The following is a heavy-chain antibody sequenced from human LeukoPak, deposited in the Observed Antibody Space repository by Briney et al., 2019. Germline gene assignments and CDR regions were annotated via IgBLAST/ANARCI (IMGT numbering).Heavy chain of an antibody. Sequence: PGWALTLSLPSCGFILGDYAFSWVRQAPSKGLDGVGFISSKACGGTTEYAASVKGTFTISRDDSKSIAYLQMNSLKTEDTAVYYCAREVGGSYPYYYYGMDVWGQGTTVTVSS. J-gene: IGHJ6*02. CDR2: ISSKACGGTT. CDR1: GFILGDYA. D-gene: IGHD1-26*01. CDR3: AREVGGSYPYYYYGMDV. V-gene: IGHV3-49*04.